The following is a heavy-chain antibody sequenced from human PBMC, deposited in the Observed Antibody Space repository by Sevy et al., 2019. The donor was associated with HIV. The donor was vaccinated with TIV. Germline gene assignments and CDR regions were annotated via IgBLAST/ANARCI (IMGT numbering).Heavy chain of an antibody. D-gene: IGHD6-19*01. CDR2: ISGSGHNT. Sequence: GGSLRLSCAASGFNFNNYAIIWVRQAPGKGLEWVSVISGSGHNTYYADSVRGRFAISRDNSQNTVYLQMSSLRVDDTAKYYCAKGGRAVASTLREIEYWGQGTLVTVSS. CDR1: GFNFNNYA. V-gene: IGHV3-23*01. CDR3: AKGGRAVASTLREIEY. J-gene: IGHJ4*02.